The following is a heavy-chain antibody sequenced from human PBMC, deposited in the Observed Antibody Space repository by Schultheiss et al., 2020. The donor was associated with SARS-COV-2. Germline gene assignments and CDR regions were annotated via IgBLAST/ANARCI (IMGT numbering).Heavy chain of an antibody. CDR1: RFTFRSYA. J-gene: IGHJ4*02. CDR3: ATDIVVVPAAIRRPFDY. V-gene: IGHV3-21*01. CDR2: ISSISNYI. Sequence: GGSLRLSCSASRFTFRSYAMHWVRQAPGKGLEWVSSISSISNYIYYADSVKGRFTISRDNAKNSLFLQMNSLRAEDTAVYYCATDIVVVPAAIRRPFDYWGQGTLVTVSS. D-gene: IGHD2-2*02.